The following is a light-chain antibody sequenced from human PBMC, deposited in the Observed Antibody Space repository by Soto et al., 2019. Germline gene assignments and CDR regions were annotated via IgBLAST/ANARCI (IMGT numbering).Light chain of an antibody. CDR2: GAS. CDR1: QSVSNN. J-gene: IGKJ4*01. Sequence: EIVLTQSPGTLSLSPGERATLSCRASQSVSNNLAWYQQKLGQAPRLLMYGASTRATGIPARFSGGGSGTEFTLTISSLQSEDFAVYYCHQYNSWPPAFGGGTKVEIK. V-gene: IGKV3-15*01. CDR3: HQYNSWPPA.